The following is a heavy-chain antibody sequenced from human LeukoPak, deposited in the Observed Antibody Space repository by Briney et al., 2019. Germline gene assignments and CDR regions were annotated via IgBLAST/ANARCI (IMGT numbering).Heavy chain of an antibody. CDR3: ARHQLRGVVPAAMVY. Sequence: SETLSLTCTVSGGPISSSSYYWGWIRQPPGKGLEWIGSIYYSGSTYYNPSLKSRVTISVDTSKNQFSLKLSSVTAADTAVYYCARHQLRGVVPAAMVYWGQGTLVTVSS. CDR2: IYYSGST. V-gene: IGHV4-39*01. D-gene: IGHD2-2*01. J-gene: IGHJ4*02. CDR1: GGPISSSSYY.